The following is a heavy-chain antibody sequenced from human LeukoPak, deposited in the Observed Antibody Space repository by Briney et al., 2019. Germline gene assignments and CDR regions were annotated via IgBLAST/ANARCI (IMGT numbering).Heavy chain of an antibody. CDR1: GGSFSGYY. D-gene: IGHD4-23*01. Sequence: SETLSLTCAVYGGSFSGYYWNWIRQSPGKGLEWIGEINHSGSTNHNPSLKSRVTISVDTSKNQFSLKLSSVTAADTAVYYCARLHYGGNYGYYYYYMDVWGKGTTVTISS. CDR2: INHSGST. V-gene: IGHV4-34*01. CDR3: ARLHYGGNYGYYYYYMDV. J-gene: IGHJ6*03.